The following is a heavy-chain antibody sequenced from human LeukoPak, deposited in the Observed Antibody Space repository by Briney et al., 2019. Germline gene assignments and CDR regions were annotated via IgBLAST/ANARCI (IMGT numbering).Heavy chain of an antibody. CDR1: GGTFSSYA. D-gene: IGHD3-10*01. J-gene: IGHJ6*03. Sequence: SVKVSCKASGGTFSSYAISWVRQAPGQGLEWMGGIIPIFGTANYAQKFQGRVTITADESTSTAYMELSSLRSEDTAVYYCARDHEPMGAYYYYMDVWGKGTTVTISS. CDR3: ARDHEPMGAYYYYMDV. CDR2: IIPIFGTA. V-gene: IGHV1-69*13.